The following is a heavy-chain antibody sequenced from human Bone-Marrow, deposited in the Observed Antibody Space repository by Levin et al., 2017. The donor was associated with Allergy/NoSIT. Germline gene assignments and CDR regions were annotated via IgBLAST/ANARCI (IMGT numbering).Heavy chain of an antibody. CDR2: ISGGGSNT. J-gene: IGHJ3*02. Sequence: GGSLRLSCAGSGFTFGSYGMNWVRQAPGKGLEWVAGISGGGSNTYYADSMKGRFIISRDNSKETLYLQMNSLRAEDTAVYYCAKDRGYGSGTYGTFEIWGQGTLVTVSS. D-gene: IGHD3-10*01. V-gene: IGHV3-23*01. CDR1: GFTFGSYG. CDR3: AKDRGYGSGTYGTFEI.